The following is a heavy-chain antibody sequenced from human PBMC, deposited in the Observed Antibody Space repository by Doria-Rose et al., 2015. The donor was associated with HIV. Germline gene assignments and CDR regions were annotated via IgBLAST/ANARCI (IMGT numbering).Heavy chain of an antibody. V-gene: IGHV2-26*01. Sequence: ESGPVLVKPTETLTLTCTVSGVSLSSPGMGVSWIRQPPGKALEWLSKTFSDDERSYKTSLKSRLTISRGTSKSQVVLTMTDMDPVGTATYYCARIKSSRWYRKYYFDFWGQGTLVIVSA. J-gene: IGHJ4*02. D-gene: IGHD6-13*01. CDR3: ARIKSSRWYRKYYFDF. CDR2: TFSDDER. CDR1: GVSLSSPGMG.